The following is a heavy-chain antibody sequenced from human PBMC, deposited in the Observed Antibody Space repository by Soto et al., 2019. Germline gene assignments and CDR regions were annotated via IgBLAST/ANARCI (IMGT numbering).Heavy chain of an antibody. J-gene: IGHJ4*02. CDR2: IYPGDSDT. CDR1: GYTFTDYW. V-gene: IGHV5-51*01. Sequence: GESLKISCKGSGYTFTDYWIGWVRQLPGKGLEWMGIIYPGDSDTRYSPSFQGHVTITADKSISTAYLQWSSLKASDTAMYYCARHLRGSYYFDYWGQGTLVTVSS. CDR3: ARHLRGSYYFDY. D-gene: IGHD1-26*01.